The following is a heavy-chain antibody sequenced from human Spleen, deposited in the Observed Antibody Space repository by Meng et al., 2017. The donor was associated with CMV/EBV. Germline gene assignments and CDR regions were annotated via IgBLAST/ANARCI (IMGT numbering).Heavy chain of an antibody. Sequence: SVKVSCKASGGTFSSYGISWVRQAPGQGLEWMGGIIPILDITKYAQRFQGRVTMTRDTSISTAYMELSRLRSDDTAVYYCARASLELRAFDIWGQGTTVTVSS. CDR3: ARASLELRAFDI. CDR2: IIPILDIT. V-gene: IGHV1-69*10. CDR1: GGTFSSYG. D-gene: IGHD1-7*01. J-gene: IGHJ3*02.